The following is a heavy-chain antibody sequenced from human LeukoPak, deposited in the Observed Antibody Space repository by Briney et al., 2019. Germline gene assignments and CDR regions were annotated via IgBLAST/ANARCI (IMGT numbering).Heavy chain of an antibody. CDR2: IKQDGNEK. J-gene: IGHJ4*02. V-gene: IGHV3-7*01. Sequence: QAGGSLXLSCAASGFTFSSYWMTWVRQAPGKGLEXVANIKQDGNEKYYMDSVKGRFTISRDDAKNSLYLQMNSLRAEDTAVYYCARDVPYSGSYLSAYYFDYWGQGTLVTVSS. CDR1: GFTFSSYW. D-gene: IGHD1-26*01. CDR3: ARDVPYSGSYLSAYYFDY.